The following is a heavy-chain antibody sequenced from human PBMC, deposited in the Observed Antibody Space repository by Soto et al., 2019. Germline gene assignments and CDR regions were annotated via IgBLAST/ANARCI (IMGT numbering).Heavy chain of an antibody. J-gene: IGHJ4*02. CDR1: GFTFSNAW. V-gene: IGHV3-15*01. Sequence: PGGSLRLSCAASGFTFSNAWMSWVRQVPGKGLEWVGRIKSTTDGGTTEYAAPVKGRFTISRDDSKDTLYLQMNSLKTEDTALYYCTTVSPALDYWGQGTLVTVSS. CDR2: IKSTTDGGTT. CDR3: TTVSPALDY.